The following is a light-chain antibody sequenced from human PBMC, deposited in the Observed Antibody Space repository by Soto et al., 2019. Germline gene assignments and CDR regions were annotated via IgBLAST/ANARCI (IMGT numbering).Light chain of an antibody. Sequence: QSVLTQPASVSGSPGQSITISCTGTSSDVGGYKYVSWYQQHPGKAPKLLIYTVSNWPSGVSNRFSGSKSGNTASLTISGLQAEDEADYYCSSYTSSSSYVFGTGTKLTVL. CDR3: SSYTSSSSYV. J-gene: IGLJ1*01. CDR2: TVS. CDR1: SSDVGGYKY. V-gene: IGLV2-14*01.